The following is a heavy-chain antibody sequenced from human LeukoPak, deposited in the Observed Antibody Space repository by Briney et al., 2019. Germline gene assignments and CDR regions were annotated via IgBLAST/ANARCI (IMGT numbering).Heavy chain of an antibody. CDR3: ARDTRNMVRGVIGFDAFDI. D-gene: IGHD3-10*01. Sequence: GGSLRLSCAASGFTFSDYAMHWVRQAPGKGLEWVASIRYHGNTQFYADSVKGRFTISRDNAKNSLYLQMNSLRAEDTAVYYCARDTRNMVRGVIGFDAFDIWGQGTMVIVSS. V-gene: IGHV3-30*02. CDR2: IRYHGNTQ. CDR1: GFTFSDYA. J-gene: IGHJ3*02.